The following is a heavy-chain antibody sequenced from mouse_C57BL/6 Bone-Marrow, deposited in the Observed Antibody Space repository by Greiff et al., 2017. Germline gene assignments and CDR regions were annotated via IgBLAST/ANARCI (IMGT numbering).Heavy chain of an antibody. CDR2: IYPGSGNT. V-gene: IGHV1-76*01. CDR3: ARSPGYWYCDV. CDR1: GYTFTDYY. J-gene: IGHJ1*03. Sequence: QVQLQQSGAELVRPGASVKLSCKASGYTFTDYYINWVKQRPGQGLEWIARIYPGSGNTYYNEKFKGKATLTAEKSSSTAYMQLSSLTSEVSAVYFCARSPGYWYCDVWGTGTTVTVSS.